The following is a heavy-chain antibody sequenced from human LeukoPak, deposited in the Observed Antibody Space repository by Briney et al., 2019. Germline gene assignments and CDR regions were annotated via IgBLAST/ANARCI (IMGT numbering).Heavy chain of an antibody. Sequence: ASVKVSCKASGYTFTGYYMHWVRQAPGPGLEWMGRINPNSGGTNYAQKFQGRVTMTRDTSISTAYMELSRLRSGDTAVYYCARDQGGSGSSNFDYWGQGTLVTVSS. D-gene: IGHD3-10*01. CDR1: GYTFTGYY. CDR3: ARDQGGSGSSNFDY. CDR2: INPNSGGT. J-gene: IGHJ4*02. V-gene: IGHV1-2*06.